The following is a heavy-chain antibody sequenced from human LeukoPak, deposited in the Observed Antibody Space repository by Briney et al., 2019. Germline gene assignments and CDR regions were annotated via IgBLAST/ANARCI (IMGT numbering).Heavy chain of an antibody. V-gene: IGHV3-15*01. J-gene: IGHJ4*02. CDR3: TTARGGGATTDY. Sequence: GGSLRLSCAASGFTFSNAWMSCVRQAPGKGLEWVGRIKSKTDGGTTDYAATVKGRFTISRDHSKNTLYLQMNSLKTEDTALYYCTTARGGGATTDYWGQGTLVTVSS. D-gene: IGHD1-26*01. CDR1: GFTFSNAW. CDR2: IKSKTDGGTT.